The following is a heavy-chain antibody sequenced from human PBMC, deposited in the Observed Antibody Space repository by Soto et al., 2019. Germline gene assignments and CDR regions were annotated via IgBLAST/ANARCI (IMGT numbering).Heavy chain of an antibody. CDR2: IWYDGSNK. CDR1: GFTFSSYG. CDR3: ARDQYCSSTSCYTYFDY. D-gene: IGHD2-2*02. V-gene: IGHV3-33*01. Sequence: PGGSLRLSCAASGFTFSSYGMHWVRQAPGKGLEWVAVIWYDGSNKYYADSVKGRFTVSRDNSKNTLYLQMNSLRAEDTAVYYCARDQYCSSTSCYTYFDYWGQGTLVTVSS. J-gene: IGHJ4*02.